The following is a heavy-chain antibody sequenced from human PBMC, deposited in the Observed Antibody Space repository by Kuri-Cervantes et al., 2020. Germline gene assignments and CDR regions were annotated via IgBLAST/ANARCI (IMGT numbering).Heavy chain of an antibody. Sequence: ESLKISCAVSGWSFSGYYWNWIRHPPGKGLEWVGEINHSGSTNYNPSLKSRLSIIVNKYKNQFPLKLMSVTAADKAVYYCSGSRSWYDVWGQGTLVTVSS. CDR3: SGSRSWYDV. J-gene: IGHJ5*02. V-gene: IGHV4-34*03. CDR1: GWSFSGYY. CDR2: INHSGST. D-gene: IGHD1-1*01.